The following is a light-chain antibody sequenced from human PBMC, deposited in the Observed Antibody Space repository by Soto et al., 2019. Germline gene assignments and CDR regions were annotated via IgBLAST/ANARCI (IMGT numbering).Light chain of an antibody. CDR2: GVS. CDR3: CSYAGVNTFYV. Sequence: QCGLTQPASVGGSPGQSITICCTGTSSDVGSYNLVSWYQQHPGKAPKLMIYGVSKRPSGVSDRFSGSKSGDTASLTISGLQAEDEADYYCCSYAGVNTFYVFGTGTKVTVL. J-gene: IGLJ1*01. CDR1: SSDVGSYNL. V-gene: IGLV2-23*02.